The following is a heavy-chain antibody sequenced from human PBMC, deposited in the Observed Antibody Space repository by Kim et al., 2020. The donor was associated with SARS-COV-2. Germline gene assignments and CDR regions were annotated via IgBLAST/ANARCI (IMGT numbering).Heavy chain of an antibody. CDR1: GGSISSYY. J-gene: IGHJ3*02. D-gene: IGHD3-9*01. V-gene: IGHV4-59*01. Sequence: SETLSLTCTVSGGSISSYYWSWIRQPPGKGLEWIGYIYYSGSTNYNPSLKSRVTISVDTSKNQFSLKLSSVTAADTAVYYCARGRYYDILTGYVDAFDI. CDR3: ARGRYYDILTGYVDAFDI. CDR2: IYYSGST.